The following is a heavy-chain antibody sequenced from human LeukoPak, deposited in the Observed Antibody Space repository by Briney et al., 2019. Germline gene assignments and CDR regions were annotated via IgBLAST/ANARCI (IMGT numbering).Heavy chain of an antibody. J-gene: IGHJ4*02. Sequence: SSGDYYWSWIRQPPGKGLEWVSGISWNSGSIGYADSVKGRFTISRDNAKNSLYLQMNSLRAEDTALYYCAKDLSLEWELPNFDYWGQGTLVTVSS. CDR3: AKDLSLEWELPNFDY. CDR1: SSGDYY. CDR2: ISWNSGSI. V-gene: IGHV3-9*01. D-gene: IGHD1-26*01.